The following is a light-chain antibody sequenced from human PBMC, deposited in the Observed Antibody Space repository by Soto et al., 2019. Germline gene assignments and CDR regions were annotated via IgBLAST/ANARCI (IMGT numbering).Light chain of an antibody. V-gene: IGLV1-36*01. CDR3: AAWDDSLNGVV. CDR1: RSNIGDNA. J-gene: IGLJ2*01. CDR2: YDD. Sequence: QSVLTQPPSVSDAPRQRVTISCSGSRSNIGDNAVNWYQQLPGKAPKLLIYYDDLLPSGVSDRFSGSKSGTSASLAISGLQSEDEDDYYCAAWDDSLNGVVFGGGTKLTVL.